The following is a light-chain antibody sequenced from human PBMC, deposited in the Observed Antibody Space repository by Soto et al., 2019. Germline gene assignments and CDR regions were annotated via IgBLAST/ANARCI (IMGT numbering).Light chain of an antibody. Sequence: QSVLTQPPSVSGAPGQRVTISCTGSISNIGAGYYVHWYQQLPGTVPKVLIYGNSNRPSGVPDRFSGSKSGTSASLAITGLQAEDEADYYCQSFDISLSGFHVFGTGTKLTVL. J-gene: IGLJ1*01. CDR2: GNS. V-gene: IGLV1-40*01. CDR3: QSFDISLSGFHV. CDR1: ISNIGAGYY.